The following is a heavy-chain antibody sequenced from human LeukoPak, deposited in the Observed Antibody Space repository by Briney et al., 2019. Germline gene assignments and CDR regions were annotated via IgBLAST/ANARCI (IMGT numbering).Heavy chain of an antibody. CDR1: GYTFTSYG. Sequence: ASAKVSCKASGYTFTSYGISWVRQAPGQGLEWMGWISAYNGNTNYAQKLQGRVTMTTDTSTSTAYMELRSLRSDDTAVYYCAREGRDSSGCYYYYYGMDVWGQGTTVTVSS. V-gene: IGHV1-18*01. J-gene: IGHJ6*02. CDR2: ISAYNGNT. CDR3: AREGRDSSGCYYYYYGMDV. D-gene: IGHD3-22*01.